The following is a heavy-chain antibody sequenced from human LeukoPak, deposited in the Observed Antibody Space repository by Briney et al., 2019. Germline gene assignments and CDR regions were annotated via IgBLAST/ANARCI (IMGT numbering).Heavy chain of an antibody. CDR1: GGSISSGGYY. D-gene: IGHD5-18*01. V-gene: IGHV4-61*08. J-gene: IGHJ3*02. Sequence: SETLSLTCTVSGGSISSGGYYWSWIRQPPGKGLEWIGYIYYSGSTNYNPSLESRVTISLDTSKNQFSLKLSSVTAADTAVYYCARPGVGSGRYGAFDIWGQGTMVAVSS. CDR3: ARPGVGSGRYGAFDI. CDR2: IYYSGST.